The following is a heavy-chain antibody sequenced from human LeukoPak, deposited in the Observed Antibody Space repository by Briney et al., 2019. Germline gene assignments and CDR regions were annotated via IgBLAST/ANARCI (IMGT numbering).Heavy chain of an antibody. D-gene: IGHD3-16*01. CDR2: ISSSSSTI. Sequence: GGSLRLSCAASGFTFSSYSMNWVRQAPGKGLEWVSYISSSSSTIYYADSAKGRFTISRDNSKNTLYLQMNSLRAEDTAVYYCAREQKDYGDYYGMDVWGQGTTVTVSS. CDR3: AREQKDYGDYYGMDV. V-gene: IGHV3-48*01. CDR1: GFTFSSYS. J-gene: IGHJ6*02.